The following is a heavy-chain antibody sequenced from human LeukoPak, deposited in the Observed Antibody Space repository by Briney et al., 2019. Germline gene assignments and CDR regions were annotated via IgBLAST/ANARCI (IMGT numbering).Heavy chain of an antibody. V-gene: IGHV4-61*01. Sequence: PSETLSLTCTVSGGSVSSGSYYWSWIRQPPGKGLEWIGYIYYSGSTNYNPSLKSRVTISVDTSKNQFSLKLSSVTAADTAVYYCARVPRASDYLDWFDPWGQGTPVTVSS. J-gene: IGHJ5*02. CDR2: IYYSGST. CDR3: ARVPRASDYLDWFDP. CDR1: GGSVSSGSYY. D-gene: IGHD4-17*01.